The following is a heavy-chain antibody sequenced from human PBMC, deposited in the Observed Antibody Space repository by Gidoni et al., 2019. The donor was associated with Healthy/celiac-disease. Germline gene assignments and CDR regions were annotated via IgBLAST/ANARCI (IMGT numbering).Heavy chain of an antibody. CDR1: GFTFGDYA. D-gene: IGHD3-9*01. CDR3: TSRLGGRYFDWLNNPPVDY. CDR2: IRSKAYGGTT. V-gene: IGHV3-49*05. Sequence: EVQLVESGGGLVKPGRSLRLSCTASGFTFGDYAMSWFRQAPGKGLEWVGFIRSKAYGGTTEYAASVKGRFTISRDDSKSIAYLQMNSLKTEDTAVYYCTSRLGGRYFDWLNNPPVDYWGQGTLVTVSS. J-gene: IGHJ4*02.